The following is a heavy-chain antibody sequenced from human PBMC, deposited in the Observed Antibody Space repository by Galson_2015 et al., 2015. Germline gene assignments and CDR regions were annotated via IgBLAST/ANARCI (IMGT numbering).Heavy chain of an antibody. Sequence: ETLSLTCTVSGGSISSYYWSWIRQPPGKGLEWIGYIYYSGSTSYNSSLKSRVSMSVDTSKNQFSLKLSSVTAADTAVYYCMKGYCTGGTCYYDAFDIWGQGTMVTVSS. CDR3: MKGYCTGGTCYYDAFDI. D-gene: IGHD2-15*01. V-gene: IGHV4-59*01. CDR2: IYYSGST. J-gene: IGHJ3*02. CDR1: GGSISSYY.